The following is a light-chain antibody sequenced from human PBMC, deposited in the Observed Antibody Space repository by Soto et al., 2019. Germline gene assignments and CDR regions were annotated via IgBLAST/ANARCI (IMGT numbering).Light chain of an antibody. CDR2: AAS. CDR1: QSIRSS. CDR3: QQSYSTPFT. J-gene: IGKJ3*01. V-gene: IGKV1-39*01. Sequence: DIQMTQSPSSLSASVGDRVTITCRTSQSIRSSLNWYQQKPGKAPNLLIYAASRLQSGVPSRFSGSGSGTDFTLTISSLQPADFVTYYCQQSYSTPFTFGPGTKVDIK.